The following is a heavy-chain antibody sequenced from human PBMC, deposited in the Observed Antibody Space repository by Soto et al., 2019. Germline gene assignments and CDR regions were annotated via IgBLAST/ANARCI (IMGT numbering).Heavy chain of an antibody. CDR1: GYTLTELS. CDR3: ATVPLNCSSTSCPNWFDP. V-gene: IGHV1-24*01. D-gene: IGHD2-2*01. CDR2: FDPEDGET. J-gene: IGHJ5*02. Sequence: QVQLVQSGAEVKKPGASVKVSCKVSGYTLTELSMHWVRQAPGKGLEWMGGFDPEDGETIYAQKCQGRVTMTEDTSTDTAYMELSSLRSEDTAVYYCATVPLNCSSTSCPNWFDPWGQGTLVTVSS.